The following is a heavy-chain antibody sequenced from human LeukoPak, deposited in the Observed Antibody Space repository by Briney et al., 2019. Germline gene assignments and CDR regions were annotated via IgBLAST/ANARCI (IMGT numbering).Heavy chain of an antibody. CDR2: IIPIFGTA. J-gene: IGHJ4*02. CDR1: GGTFSSYA. CDR3: ASSSVRGVIINVFDY. V-gene: IGHV1-69*13. Sequence: EASVKVSCTASGGTFSSYAISWVRQVPGQGLEWMGGIIPIFGTANYAQKFQGRVTITADESTSTAYMELSSLRSEDTAVYYCASSSVRGVIINVFDYWGQGTLVTASS. D-gene: IGHD3-10*01.